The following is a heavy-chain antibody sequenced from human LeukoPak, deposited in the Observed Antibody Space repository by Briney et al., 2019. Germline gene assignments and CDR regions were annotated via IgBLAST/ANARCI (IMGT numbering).Heavy chain of an antibody. V-gene: IGHV4-30-4*08. CDR1: SGSISSGDYY. CDR3: AREAEKDCWFDP. J-gene: IGHJ5*02. D-gene: IGHD3/OR15-3a*01. Sequence: SQTLSLTCTVSSGSISSGDYYWSWIRQPPGKGLEWIGYIYYSGSTYYNPSLKSRVTISVDTSKNQFSLKLSSVTAADTAVYYCAREAEKDCWFDPWGQGTLVTVSS. CDR2: IYYSGST.